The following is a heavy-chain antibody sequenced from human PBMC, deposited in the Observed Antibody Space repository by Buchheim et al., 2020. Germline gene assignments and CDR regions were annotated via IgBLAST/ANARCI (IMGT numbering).Heavy chain of an antibody. V-gene: IGHV4-59*01. CDR1: GGSISEYY. CDR3: TRGIAADTGWFDP. D-gene: IGHD6-13*01. J-gene: IGHJ5*02. CDR2: IYSSGIT. Sequence: QVQLQESGPGLVKPSETLSLTCTVSGGSISEYYWTWIRLPPGKGLEWIGYIYSSGITTYTLSLKSRVNMSVDTSKNQFSVKLTSVTAADTAVYYCTRGIAADTGWFDPWGQGTL.